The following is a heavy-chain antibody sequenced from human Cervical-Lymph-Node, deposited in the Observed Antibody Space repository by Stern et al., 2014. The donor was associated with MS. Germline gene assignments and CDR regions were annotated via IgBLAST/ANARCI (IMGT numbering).Heavy chain of an antibody. D-gene: IGHD3-22*01. CDR1: GYTFSNYW. J-gene: IGHJ4*02. V-gene: IGHV5-51*01. Sequence: VQLVQSGADVKKSGESLQISCKGSGYTFSNYWIDWVRQKPGKGLEWMGNIYPDDSDTRYSPSFKYRVTISADKSISTAYLQLSSLKASDSAMYYCARRQYYYDSSGDTYYFEYWGQGTLVTVSS. CDR3: ARRQYYYDSSGDTYYFEY. CDR2: IYPDDSDT.